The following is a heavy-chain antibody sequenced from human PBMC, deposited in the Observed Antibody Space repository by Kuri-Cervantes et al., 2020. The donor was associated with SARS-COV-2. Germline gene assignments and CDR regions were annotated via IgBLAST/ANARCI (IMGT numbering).Heavy chain of an antibody. D-gene: IGHD3-3*01. CDR3: ARASTTIYGVLIALFSSNAFGI. V-gene: IGHV4-34*01. J-gene: IGHJ3*02. CDR1: GFTFSNAW. CDR2: INHSGSA. Sequence: GSLRLSCAASGFTFSNAWMSWVRQAPGKGLEWIGEINHSGSANYSPSLKSRVTISVDTSKNQFSLRLSSVTAADTGVYYCARASTTIYGVLIALFSSNAFGIWGQGTMVTVSS.